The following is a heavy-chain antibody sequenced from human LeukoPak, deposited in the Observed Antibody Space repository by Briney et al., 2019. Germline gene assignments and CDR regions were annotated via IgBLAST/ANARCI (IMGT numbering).Heavy chain of an antibody. CDR1: GFTFSSYW. CDR2: INSDGSTT. D-gene: IGHD3-10*01. V-gene: IGHV3-74*01. CDR3: ARGNYYGQDY. Sequence: EGSLRLSCGASGFTFSSYWMHWVRQAPGKGLVWISRINSDGSTTSYADSVKGRFTISRDNAKNTLYLQMNSLRAEDTAVYYCARGNYYGQDYWGQGTLVTVSS. J-gene: IGHJ4*02.